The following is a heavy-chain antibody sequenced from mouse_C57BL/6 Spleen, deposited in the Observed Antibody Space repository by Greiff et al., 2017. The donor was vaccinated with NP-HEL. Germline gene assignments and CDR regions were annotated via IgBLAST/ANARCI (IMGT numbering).Heavy chain of an antibody. CDR3: ARGGTWDLAWFAY. CDR1: GYTFTSYW. J-gene: IGHJ3*01. V-gene: IGHV1-50*01. Sequence: QVQLQQPGAELVKPGASVKLSCKASGYTFTSYWMQWVKQRPGQGLEWIGEIDPSDSYTNYNQKFKGKATLTVDTSSRTAYMQLSSLTSEDSAVFYCARGGTWDLAWFAYWGQGTLVTVSA. D-gene: IGHD4-1*01. CDR2: IDPSDSYT.